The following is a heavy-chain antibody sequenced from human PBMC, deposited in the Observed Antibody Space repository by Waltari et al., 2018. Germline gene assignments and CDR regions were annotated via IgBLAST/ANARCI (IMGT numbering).Heavy chain of an antibody. CDR3: ARRWGGRLGPNKDRPPFDY. V-gene: IGHV4-39*01. J-gene: IGHJ4*02. D-gene: IGHD3-16*01. CDR2: VHSTGNT. CDR1: GDSINTDSYY. Sequence: QLQLQESGPRLVKPSETLSLTCPVSGDSINTDSYYWAWIRQSPGKTLEWIGSVHSTGNTYYNPSLKSRLSISIDASKNQFSLNLTSVTTADTATYFCARRWGGRLGPNKDRPPFDYWGQGTLVTVSS.